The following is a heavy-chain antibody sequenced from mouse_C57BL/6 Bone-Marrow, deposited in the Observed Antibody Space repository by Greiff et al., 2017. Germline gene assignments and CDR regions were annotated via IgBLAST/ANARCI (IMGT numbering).Heavy chain of an antibody. Sequence: QVQLQQSGAELARPGASVKLSCKASGYTFTSYGISWVKQRTGQGLEWIGEIYPRSGNTYYNEKFKGKATLTADKSSSTAYMELRSLTSEDSAVYFWARSYYYGSSSYAMDYWGQGTSVTVSS. CDR2: IYPRSGNT. V-gene: IGHV1-81*01. J-gene: IGHJ4*01. CDR3: ARSYYYGSSSYAMDY. CDR1: GYTFTSYG. D-gene: IGHD1-1*01.